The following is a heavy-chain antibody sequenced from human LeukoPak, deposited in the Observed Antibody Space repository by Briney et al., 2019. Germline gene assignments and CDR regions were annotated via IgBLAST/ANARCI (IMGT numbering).Heavy chain of an antibody. J-gene: IGHJ6*03. CDR1: GGSISSYY. V-gene: IGHV4-59*12. D-gene: IGHD6-13*01. CDR3: ARAAAAGNNYYYYYMDV. CDR2: IYYSGST. Sequence: SETLSLTCTVSGGSISSYYWSWIRQPPGKGLEWIGYIYYSGSTNYNPSLKSRVTMSVDTSKNQFSLKLSSVTAADTAVYYCARAAAAGNNYYYYYMDVWGKGTTVTVSS.